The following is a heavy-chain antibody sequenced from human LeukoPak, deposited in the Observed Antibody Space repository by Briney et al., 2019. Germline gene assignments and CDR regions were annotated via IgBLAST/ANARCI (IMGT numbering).Heavy chain of an antibody. CDR1: GFTFSSYN. J-gene: IGHJ4*02. V-gene: IGHV3-48*02. Sequence: GGSLRLSCAASGFTFSSYNMNWVRQAPGKGLEWVSYISSGSSTRYYADSVKGRFTISRDNAKNSLYLQMNSLGDEVTAVYFCARDGSESYFRDWGQGTLVTVSS. CDR3: ARDGSESYFRD. CDR2: ISSGSSTR. D-gene: IGHD1-26*01.